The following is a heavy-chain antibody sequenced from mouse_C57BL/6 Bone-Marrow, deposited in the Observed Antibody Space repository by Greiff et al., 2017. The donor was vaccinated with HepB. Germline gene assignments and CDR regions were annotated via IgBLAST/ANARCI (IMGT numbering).Heavy chain of an antibody. CDR1: GYTFTDHT. V-gene: IGHV1-78*01. J-gene: IGHJ3*01. CDR2: IYPRDGST. CDR3: ARGEYYYGSSYWFAY. D-gene: IGHD1-1*01. Sequence: VQLQQSDAELVKPGASVKISCKVSGYTFTDHTIHWMKQRPEQGLEWIGYIYPRDGSTKYNEKFKGKATLTADKSSSTAYMQLNSLTSEDAAVYFCARGEYYYGSSYWFAYWGQGTLVTVSA.